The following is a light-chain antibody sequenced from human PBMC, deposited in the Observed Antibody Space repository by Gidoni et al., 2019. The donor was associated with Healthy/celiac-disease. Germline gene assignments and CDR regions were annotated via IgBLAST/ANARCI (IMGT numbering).Light chain of an antibody. J-gene: IGKJ1*01. V-gene: IGKV1-39*01. CDR2: AAY. Sequence: DIQMTQSPSSLSASVGDRVTITCRASQSISSYLNWYQQKPGKAPKLLIYAAYSMQSGVTSRFSGSGSGTDFTLTSRSLQPEDFATYYCQQSYSTPQTFGQGTKVEIK. CDR3: QQSYSTPQT. CDR1: QSISSY.